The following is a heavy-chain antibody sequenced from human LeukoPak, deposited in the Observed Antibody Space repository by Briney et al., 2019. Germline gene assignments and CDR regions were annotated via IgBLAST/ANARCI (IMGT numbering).Heavy chain of an antibody. CDR3: ARRIANRNWFDP. J-gene: IGHJ5*02. CDR1: GGSFSGYY. D-gene: IGHD1/OR15-1a*01. Sequence: SETLSLTCAVYGGSFSGYYWSWIRQPPGKGLEWIGEINHRGSTNYNPSLKSRVTVSLDTSKNQFSPKLSSVTAADTAVYYCARRIANRNWFDPWGQGTLVTVSS. CDR2: INHRGST. V-gene: IGHV4-34*01.